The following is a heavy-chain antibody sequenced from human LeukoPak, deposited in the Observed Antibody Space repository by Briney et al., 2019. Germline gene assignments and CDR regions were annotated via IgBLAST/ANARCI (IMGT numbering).Heavy chain of an antibody. CDR3: ARDRELRVSYYYMDV. J-gene: IGHJ6*03. Sequence: PGGSLRLSCAASGFTFSSYGMHWVRQAPGKGLEWVAVIWYDGSNKYYADSVKGRFTISRDNSKNTPYLQMNSLRAEDTAVYYCARDRELRVSYYYMDVWGKGTTVTVSS. D-gene: IGHD4-23*01. CDR2: IWYDGSNK. V-gene: IGHV3-33*01. CDR1: GFTFSSYG.